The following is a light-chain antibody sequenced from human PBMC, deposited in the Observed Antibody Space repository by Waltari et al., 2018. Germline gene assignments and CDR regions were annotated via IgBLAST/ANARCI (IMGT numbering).Light chain of an antibody. J-gene: IGKJ1*01. V-gene: IGKV3-15*01. CDR3: QQYNNWPQT. CDR1: QSVSSN. Sequence: EIVMTQSPATLSVSPGERATLSCRASQSVSSNLAWYQQKPGQAPRPLIYGASTRATGVPAGSSGSGSGTEFTLTISSMQSEDFAVYYCQQYNNWPQTFGQGTKVEIK. CDR2: GAS.